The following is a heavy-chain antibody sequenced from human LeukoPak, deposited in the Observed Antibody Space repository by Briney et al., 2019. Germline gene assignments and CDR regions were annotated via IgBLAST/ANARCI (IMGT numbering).Heavy chain of an antibody. CDR2: ISSSSSYI. CDR3: ARYPARQLLFDY. CDR1: ESGYGSGR. D-gene: IGHD5-24*01. V-gene: IGHV3-21*01. J-gene: IGHJ4*02. Sequence: GGSMMLSSGASESGYGSGRMNWVRQAPGKGLQWVSSISSSSSYIYYADSVKGRFTISRDNSKNTLYLQMNSLRAEDTAVYYCARYPARQLLFDYWGQGTLVTVSS.